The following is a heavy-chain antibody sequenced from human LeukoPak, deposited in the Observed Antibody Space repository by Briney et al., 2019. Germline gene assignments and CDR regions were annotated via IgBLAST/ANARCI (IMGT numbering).Heavy chain of an antibody. V-gene: IGHV3-30*02. D-gene: IGHD3-22*01. J-gene: IGHJ4*02. CDR3: AKWVDSSGSWGY. Sequence: GGSLRLSCAASGFTFSSYGMHWVRQAPGKGLEWVAFIRYDGSNKYYADSAKGRFTISRDNSKNTLYLQMNSLRAEDTAVYYCAKWVDSSGSWGYWGQGTLVTVSS. CDR2: IRYDGSNK. CDR1: GFTFSSYG.